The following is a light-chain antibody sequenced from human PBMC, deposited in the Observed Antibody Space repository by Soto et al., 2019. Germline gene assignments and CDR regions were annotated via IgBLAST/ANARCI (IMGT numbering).Light chain of an antibody. CDR1: SSDVGGYNY. J-gene: IGLJ1*01. Sequence: QSVLTQPASVSGSPGQSITISCTGTSSDVGGYNYVSWYQQHPGKAPKFMIYDVSNRPSGVSNRFSGSKSGNTAPLTISGLQAEDEADYYCCSYTTSNTRQIVFGTG. V-gene: IGLV2-14*01. CDR2: DVS. CDR3: CSYTTSNTRQIV.